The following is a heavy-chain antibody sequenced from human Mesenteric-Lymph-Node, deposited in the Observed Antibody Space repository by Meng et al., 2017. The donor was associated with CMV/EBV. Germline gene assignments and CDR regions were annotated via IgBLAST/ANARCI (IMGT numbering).Heavy chain of an antibody. CDR3: ARGRAAYYDFWSGYSYGMDV. D-gene: IGHD3-3*01. Sequence: GESLKISCAASGFTFSSYWMSWVRQAPGKGLEWVANIKQDGSEKYYVDSVKGRFTISRDNAKNSLYLQMNSLRAEDTAVYYCARGRAAYYDFWSGYSYGMDVWGQGTTVTVSS. CDR2: IKQDGSEK. CDR1: GFTFSSYW. V-gene: IGHV3-7*03. J-gene: IGHJ6*02.